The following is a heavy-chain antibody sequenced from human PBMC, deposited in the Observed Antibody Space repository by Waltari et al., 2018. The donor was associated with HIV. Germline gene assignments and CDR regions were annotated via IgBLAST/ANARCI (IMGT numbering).Heavy chain of an antibody. CDR2: MKDDGSAK. Sequence: EVQLMESGGGLVQSGGSLRLSCAASGFTFSNYWMVWVRQTPVKGLEWVVTMKDDGSAKYYLGSVQGRFAISRDNAKNSMALQMSSLTAEDTAVYYCARIGTFPHNYAIYLWGQGTTVTVSS. J-gene: IGHJ6*02. CDR1: GFTFSNYW. CDR3: ARIGTFPHNYAIYL. V-gene: IGHV3-7*01. D-gene: IGHD1-26*01.